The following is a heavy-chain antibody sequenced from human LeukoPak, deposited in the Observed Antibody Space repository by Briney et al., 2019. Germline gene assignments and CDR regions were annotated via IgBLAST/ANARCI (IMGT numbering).Heavy chain of an antibody. CDR2: ISYDGTNQ. CDR3: ARVRGYFGSGSPGVIDY. D-gene: IGHD3-10*01. Sequence: PGGPLRLSCVASGFTFSSYAMHWVRQAPGKGLEWVAIISYDGTNQHYADSVKGRFTISRDNSKNTLYLQMNSLRAEDTAVYYCARVRGYFGSGSPGVIDYWGQGTLVTVSS. CDR1: GFTFSSYA. J-gene: IGHJ4*02. V-gene: IGHV3-30-3*01.